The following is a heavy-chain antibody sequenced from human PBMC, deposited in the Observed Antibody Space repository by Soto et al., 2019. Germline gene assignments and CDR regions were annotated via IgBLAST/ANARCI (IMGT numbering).Heavy chain of an antibody. Sequence: ASVKVSCKASGYTFTSYYMHWVRQAPGQGLEWMGIFNPDDGSTSYAQKFQGRVTMTGDTSTDTAYMELSSLRSEDTAVYYCATDATVTTTSLGNYHWFDPWGQGIPVTVSS. CDR1: GYTFTSYY. CDR2: FNPDDGST. V-gene: IGHV1-46*01. CDR3: ATDATVTTTSLGNYHWFDP. D-gene: IGHD4-4*01. J-gene: IGHJ5*02.